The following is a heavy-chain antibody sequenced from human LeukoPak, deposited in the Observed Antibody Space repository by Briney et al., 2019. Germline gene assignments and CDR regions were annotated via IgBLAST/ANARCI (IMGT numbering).Heavy chain of an antibody. CDR1: GFTFSTFG. CDR3: ARDSVHGYYDSSGYSALFDY. D-gene: IGHD3-22*01. CDR2: IWYDGSNK. Sequence: GGSLRLSCAASGFTFSTFGMHWVRQAPGKGLEWVAFIWYDGSNKYYADSVKGRFTISRDNSKNTLYLQMKSLRGEDTAVYYCARDSVHGYYDSSGYSALFDYWGQGTLVTVSS. J-gene: IGHJ4*02. V-gene: IGHV3-30*02.